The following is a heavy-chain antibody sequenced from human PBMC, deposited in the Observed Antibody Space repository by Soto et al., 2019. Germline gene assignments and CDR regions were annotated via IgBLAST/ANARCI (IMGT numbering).Heavy chain of an antibody. CDR3: ARHEAYCGITSCYQSYFHP. CDR1: GDRFSFYW. D-gene: IGHD2-21*01. V-gene: IGHV5-51*01. Sequence: PGESLKISCRGSGDRFSFYWIGWVRQMPGRGLEWMGLIYPGDSNTKYSPSFEGQVTISADASISTVYLQWGSLKASDTAIYYCARHEAYCGITSCYQSYFHPWGQGTQVTVSS. J-gene: IGHJ5*02. CDR2: IYPGDSNT.